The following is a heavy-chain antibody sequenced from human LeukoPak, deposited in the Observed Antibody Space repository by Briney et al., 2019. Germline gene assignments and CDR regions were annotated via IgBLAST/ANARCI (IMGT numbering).Heavy chain of an antibody. J-gene: IGHJ4*02. CDR1: GFTFSSYG. CDR2: ISGSGGST. V-gene: IGHV3-23*01. CDR3: AKDHRMDIVATIRIGGYYFDY. D-gene: IGHD5-12*01. Sequence: PGGTLRLSCAASGFTFSSYGMSWVRQAPGKGLEWVSAISGSGGSTYYADSVRGRFTISRDNSKNTLYLQMNSLRAEDTAVYYCAKDHRMDIVATIRIGGYYFDYWGQGTLVTVSS.